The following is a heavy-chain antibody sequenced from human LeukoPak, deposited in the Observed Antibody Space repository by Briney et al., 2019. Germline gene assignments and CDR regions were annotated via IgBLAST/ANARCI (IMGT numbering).Heavy chain of an antibody. V-gene: IGHV1-2*02. CDR2: ITPNSGGT. CDR1: GYTFTGYY. Sequence: ASVKVSCKASGYTFTGYYIDWVRQAPGQGLEWMGGITPNSGGTKYGQKFQGRVTMTRDTSISTAYMELSSLRSDDTAVYYCARVLRWNYVEDAFDIWGQGTMVTVSS. D-gene: IGHD1-7*01. CDR3: ARVLRWNYVEDAFDI. J-gene: IGHJ3*02.